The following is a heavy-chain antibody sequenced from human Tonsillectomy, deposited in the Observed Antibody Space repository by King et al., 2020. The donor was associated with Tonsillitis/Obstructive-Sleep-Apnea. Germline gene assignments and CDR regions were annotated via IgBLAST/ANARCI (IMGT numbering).Heavy chain of an antibody. D-gene: IGHD3-3*02. CDR3: AHHPYSGFDGGHFES. CDR2: IYWDDDK. Sequence: TLKESGPTLVKPPQTLTLTCTFSGFSLSTSGVGVGWIRQPPGKALEWLALIYWDDDKRYSPSLKTRLSITKDTSKNQVVLRMSNMDPVDTATYYCAHHPYSGFDGGHFESWGQGTRVTVSS. V-gene: IGHV2-5*02. J-gene: IGHJ4*02. CDR1: GFSLSTSGVG.